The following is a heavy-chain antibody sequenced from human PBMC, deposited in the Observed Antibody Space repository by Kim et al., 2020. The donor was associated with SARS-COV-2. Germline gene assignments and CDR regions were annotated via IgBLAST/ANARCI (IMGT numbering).Heavy chain of an antibody. CDR1: GGSFSGYY. CDR3: ARGLSSSRKYYYYYYYMDV. V-gene: IGHV4-34*01. D-gene: IGHD2-15*01. CDR2: INHSGST. J-gene: IGHJ6*03. Sequence: SETLSLTCAVYGGSFSGYYWSWIRQPPGKGLEWIGEINHSGSTNYNPSLKSRVTISVDTSKNQFSLKLSSVTAADTAVYYCARGLSSSRKYYYYYYYMDVWGKGTTVTVSS.